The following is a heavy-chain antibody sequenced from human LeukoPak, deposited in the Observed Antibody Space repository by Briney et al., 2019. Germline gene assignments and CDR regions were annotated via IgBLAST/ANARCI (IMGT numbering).Heavy chain of an antibody. Sequence: PGGSLRLSCAVSGITFSTTGLHWVRQAPGKGLEWVAMISPDGSTTFYTDSMKGRLTISRDNSNNTLYPQMNSLRLEDTALYYCATEGEEWTNFDYLGQGTLVTVSS. CDR3: ATEGEEWTNFDY. D-gene: IGHD3-3*01. CDR2: ISPDGSTT. CDR1: GITFSTTG. J-gene: IGHJ4*02. V-gene: IGHV3-30*04.